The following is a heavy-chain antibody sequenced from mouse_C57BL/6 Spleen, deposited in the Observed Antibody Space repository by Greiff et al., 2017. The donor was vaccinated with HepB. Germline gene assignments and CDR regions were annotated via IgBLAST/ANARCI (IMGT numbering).Heavy chain of an antibody. CDR2: INPNNGGT. CDR3: ANSHYYGSSSYAMDY. D-gene: IGHD1-1*01. J-gene: IGHJ4*01. Sequence: EVQLQQSGPELVKPGASVKISCKASGYTFTDYYMNWVKQSHGKSLEWIGDINPNNGGTSYNQKFKGKATLTVDKSSSTAYMELRSLTSEDSAVYYCANSHYYGSSSYAMDYWGQGTSVTVSS. V-gene: IGHV1-26*01. CDR1: GYTFTDYY.